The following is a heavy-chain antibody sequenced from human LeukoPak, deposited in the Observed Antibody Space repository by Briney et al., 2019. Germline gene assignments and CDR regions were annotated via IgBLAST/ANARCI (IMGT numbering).Heavy chain of an antibody. Sequence: GGSLRLSCAASGFTFSSYSMNWVRQAPGKGLEWVSSISSSSSYIYYAVSVKGRFTISRDNAKNSLYQQMNSLRAEDTAVYYCARNDILTGYYYYFDYWGQGTLVTVSS. V-gene: IGHV3-21*01. CDR3: ARNDILTGYYYYFDY. CDR1: GFTFSSYS. CDR2: ISSSSSYI. D-gene: IGHD3-9*01. J-gene: IGHJ4*02.